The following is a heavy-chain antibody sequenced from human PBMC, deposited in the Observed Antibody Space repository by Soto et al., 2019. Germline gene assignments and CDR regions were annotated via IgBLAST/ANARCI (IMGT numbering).Heavy chain of an antibody. Sequence: GASVKVYCKASGYTFTSYGISWVRQAPGQGLEWMGWISAYNGNTNYAQKLQGRVTRTTDTSTSTAYMELRSLRSDDTAVYYCARVGVDYYDSSGYRYFDYWGQGTLVTVSS. V-gene: IGHV1-18*01. CDR2: ISAYNGNT. CDR1: GYTFTSYG. CDR3: ARVGVDYYDSSGYRYFDY. J-gene: IGHJ4*02. D-gene: IGHD3-22*01.